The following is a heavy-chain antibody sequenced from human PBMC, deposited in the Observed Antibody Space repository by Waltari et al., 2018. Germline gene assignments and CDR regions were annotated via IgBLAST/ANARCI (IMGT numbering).Heavy chain of an antibody. CDR1: GFTFSSYA. J-gene: IGHJ4*02. V-gene: IGHV3-23*01. CDR3: AKVPPSGAENY. D-gene: IGHD7-27*01. Sequence: EVQLLESGGGLVQPGGSLRLSCAASGFTFSSYAMSWVRQAPGKGLEWVSAISGSGGTTYYVDSVKCLFTISRDNSKNTLYLQMNSLRAEDTAVYYCAKVPPSGAENYWGQGTLVTVSS. CDR2: ISGSGGTT.